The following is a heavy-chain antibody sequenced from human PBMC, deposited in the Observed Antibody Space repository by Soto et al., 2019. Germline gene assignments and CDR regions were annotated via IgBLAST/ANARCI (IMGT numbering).Heavy chain of an antibody. J-gene: IGHJ6*02. CDR2: IYYSGST. CDR1: GGSISSYY. Sequence: NPSETLSLTCTVSGGSISSYYWSWIRQPPGKGLEWIGYIYYSGSTNYNPSLKSRVTISVDTSKNQFSLKLSSVTAADTAVYYCASTYDIVATHYYYYGMDVWGQGTTVTVSS. CDR3: ASTYDIVATHYYYYGMDV. D-gene: IGHD5-12*01. V-gene: IGHV4-59*01.